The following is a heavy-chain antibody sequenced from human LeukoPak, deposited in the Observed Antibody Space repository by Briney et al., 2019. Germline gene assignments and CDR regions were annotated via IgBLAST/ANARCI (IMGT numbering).Heavy chain of an antibody. CDR2: IIPILGIA. V-gene: IGHV1-69*02. Sequence: ASVKVSCKASGGTFSSYTISWVRQAPGQGLEWMGRIIPILGIANYAQKFQGRVTITADKSTSTAYMELSSLGSEDTAVYYCASLKDYGDYGIDYWGQGTLVTVSS. D-gene: IGHD4-17*01. CDR1: GGTFSSYT. CDR3: ASLKDYGDYGIDY. J-gene: IGHJ4*02.